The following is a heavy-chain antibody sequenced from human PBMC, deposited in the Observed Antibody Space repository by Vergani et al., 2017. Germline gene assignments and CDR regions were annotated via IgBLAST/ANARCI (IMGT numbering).Heavy chain of an antibody. D-gene: IGHD6-19*01. CDR1: FDSIRNLY. V-gene: IGHV4-59*11. CDR2: IHYSENT. Sequence: QVQLQESGPGLVKSSETLSLTCSVSFDSIRNLYCNWIRQPPGKGLEWLGSIHYSENTNYNPSLKTRVTISVDTSKNQFSLTVTSVTFADTAVYYCASDTRSGQRAYRWGQGILVTVTS. CDR3: ASDTRSGQRAYR. J-gene: IGHJ5*02.